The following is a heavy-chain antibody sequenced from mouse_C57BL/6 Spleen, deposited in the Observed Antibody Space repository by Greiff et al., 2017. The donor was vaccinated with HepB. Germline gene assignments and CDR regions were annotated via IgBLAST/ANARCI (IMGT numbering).Heavy chain of an antibody. CDR2: IYPRSGNT. V-gene: IGHV1-81*01. CDR1: GYTFTSYG. J-gene: IGHJ2*01. Sequence: QVQLQQSGAELARPGASVKLSCKASGYTFTSYGISWVKQRTGQGLEWIGEIYPRSGNTYYNEKFKGKATLTADKSSSTAYMELRSLTSEDSAVYFCARSEDYDGYYFDYWGQGTTLTVSS. D-gene: IGHD2-4*01. CDR3: ARSEDYDGYYFDY.